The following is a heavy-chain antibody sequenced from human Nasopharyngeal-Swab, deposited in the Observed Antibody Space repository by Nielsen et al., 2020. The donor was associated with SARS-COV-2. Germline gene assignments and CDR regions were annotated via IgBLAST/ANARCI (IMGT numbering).Heavy chain of an antibody. CDR1: GYPFTGYD. CDR2: INPNSGGT. Sequence: ASLKVSCKDTGYPFTGYDMHWVRQAPGHGLEWMGWINPNSGGTNYAQKFQGRVTMTRNTSIRTAYMELSSLRSEDTAVYYCARGFPRYCSSTSCPTYYYYGMDVWGQGTTVTVSS. CDR3: ARGFPRYCSSTSCPTYYYYGMDV. J-gene: IGHJ6*02. D-gene: IGHD2-2*01. V-gene: IGHV1-2*02.